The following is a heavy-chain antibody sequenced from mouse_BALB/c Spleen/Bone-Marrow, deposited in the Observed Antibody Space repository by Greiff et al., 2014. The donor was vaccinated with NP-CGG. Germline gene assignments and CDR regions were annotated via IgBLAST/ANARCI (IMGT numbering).Heavy chain of an antibody. CDR3: TTLARNYFDY. Sequence: VQLKDSGTVLARPGAPVKMSCKASGYTFTSYWMHWVKQRPGQGLEWIGTICPGNSDTTYNQKFKGKAKLTAVTSTSTAYMELSSLTNEDSAVYYCTTLARNYFDYWGQGTPLTVSS. J-gene: IGHJ2*01. CDR1: GYTFTSYW. V-gene: IGHV1-5*01. CDR2: ICPGNSDT.